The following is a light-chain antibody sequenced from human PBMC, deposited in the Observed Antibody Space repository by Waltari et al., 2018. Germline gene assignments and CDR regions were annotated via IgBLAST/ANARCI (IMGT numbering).Light chain of an antibody. CDR1: SSNIGSNT. J-gene: IGLJ3*02. CDR3: AAWDDSLNGRV. Sequence: QSVLTRPPSASGTPGQRVTISCSGSSSNIGSNTVNWYQQLPGTAPKRLIYSDNQRPSGVPDRFSGSKSGTSASLAISGLQSEDEADYYCAAWDDSLNGRVFGGGTKLTVL. CDR2: SDN. V-gene: IGLV1-44*01.